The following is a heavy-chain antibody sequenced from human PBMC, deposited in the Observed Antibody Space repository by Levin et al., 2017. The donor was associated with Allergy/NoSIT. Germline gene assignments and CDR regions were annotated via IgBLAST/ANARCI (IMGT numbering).Heavy chain of an antibody. D-gene: IGHD4-11*01. CDR1: GFTFSDSW. CDR2: IKPDGGEK. Sequence: ASVKVSCVASGFTFSDSWMTWVRQPLGKGLEWVANIKPDGGEKYYAESVKGRFTISRDNAKNSLFLQMNYLGTDDTAVYFCARDTTVGGEAWGQGTLVTVSS. J-gene: IGHJ5*02. CDR3: ARDTTVGGEA. V-gene: IGHV3-7*03.